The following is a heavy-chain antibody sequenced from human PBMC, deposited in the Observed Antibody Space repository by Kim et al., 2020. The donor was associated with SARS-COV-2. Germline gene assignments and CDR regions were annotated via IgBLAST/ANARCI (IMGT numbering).Heavy chain of an antibody. CDR2: PDGSEK. J-gene: IGHJ4*02. Sequence: PDGSEKTYVDSVTGRFTISRDNAKNSLYLQMNSLRADDTARYYCASAGGEIWGQGTLVTVSS. CDR3: ASAGGEI. V-gene: IGHV3-7*01. D-gene: IGHD3-16*01.